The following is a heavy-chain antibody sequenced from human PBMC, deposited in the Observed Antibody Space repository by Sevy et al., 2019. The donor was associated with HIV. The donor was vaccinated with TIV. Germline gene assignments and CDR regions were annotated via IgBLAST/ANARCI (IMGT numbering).Heavy chain of an antibody. Sequence: GGSLRLSCAASGFTFSSYGMHWVRQAPGKGLEWVAVISYDGSNKYYADSVKGRFTIYRDNSKNTLYLQMNSLRAEDTAVYYCAKDFSTMIVVVITTAPDYWGQGTLVTVSS. CDR3: AKDFSTMIVVVITTAPDY. V-gene: IGHV3-30*18. D-gene: IGHD3-22*01. CDR1: GFTFSSYG. CDR2: ISYDGSNK. J-gene: IGHJ4*02.